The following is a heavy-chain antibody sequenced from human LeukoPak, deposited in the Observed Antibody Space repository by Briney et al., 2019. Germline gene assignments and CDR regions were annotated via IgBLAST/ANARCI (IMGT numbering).Heavy chain of an antibody. CDR3: VTDLRNSLGATYLDY. D-gene: IGHD1-26*01. V-gene: IGHV3-23*01. CDR2: ISNTGDTT. J-gene: IGHJ4*02. Sequence: PGGSLRLCCAASGFTFGSYAMSWVRQPPGKGLEWVSTISNTGDTTYDADSVKGRFTISRDNSKNTLYLQMSSLRAEDTAVYYCVTDLRNSLGATYLDYWGQGTLVTVSS. CDR1: GFTFGSYA.